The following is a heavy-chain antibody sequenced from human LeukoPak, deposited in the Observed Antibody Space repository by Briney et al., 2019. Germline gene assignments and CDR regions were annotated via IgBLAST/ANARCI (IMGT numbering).Heavy chain of an antibody. J-gene: IGHJ4*02. D-gene: IGHD3-22*01. CDR2: TYYRSKWYN. Sequence: SQTLSLTCAISGDSVSSNSAAWNWIRQSPSRGLEWLGRTYYRSKWYNDYAVSVKSRITINPDTSKNQFSLQLNSVTPEDTAVYYCARDRTPSSRYYDSSGYPGPFDYWGQGTLVTVSS. CDR1: GDSVSSNSAA. CDR3: ARDRTPSSRYYDSSGYPGPFDY. V-gene: IGHV6-1*01.